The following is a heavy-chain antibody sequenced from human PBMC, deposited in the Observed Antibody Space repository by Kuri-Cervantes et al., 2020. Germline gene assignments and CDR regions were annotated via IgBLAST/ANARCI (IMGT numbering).Heavy chain of an antibody. Sequence: SGPTLVKPTQTLTLTCTLSGFSVSSGGVGVGWIRQPPGKALEWLALTYWDDDQRHAPSFRGRATVTKDSSRNQVILTMTNVDPMDTATYYCAHSSRYGANSEFDSWGQGTLVTVSS. J-gene: IGHJ4*02. CDR3: AHSSRYGANSEFDS. CDR1: GFSVSSGGVG. CDR2: TYWDDDQ. D-gene: IGHD4/OR15-4a*01. V-gene: IGHV2-5*05.